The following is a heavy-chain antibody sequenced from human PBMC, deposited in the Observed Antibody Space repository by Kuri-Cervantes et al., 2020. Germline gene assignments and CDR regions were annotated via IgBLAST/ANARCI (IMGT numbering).Heavy chain of an antibody. CDR2: IYSGGST. Sequence: GESLKISCAVSGFTVSSNYMSWVRQAPGKGLEWVSVIYSGGSTYYADSVKGRFTISRDNAKNSLYLQMNSLRDEDTAVYYCAREGPPSSGSCFDYWGQGTLVTVSS. CDR3: AREGPPSSGSCFDY. D-gene: IGHD1-26*01. J-gene: IGHJ4*02. V-gene: IGHV3-53*01. CDR1: GFTVSSNY.